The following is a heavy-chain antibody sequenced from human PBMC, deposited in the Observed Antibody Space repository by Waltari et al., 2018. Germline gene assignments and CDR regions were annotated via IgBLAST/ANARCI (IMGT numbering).Heavy chain of an antibody. Sequence: QVQLQESGPGLVKPSETLSLTCTVPGGSISSYYWNWIRQPPGKGLEWIGYIYYSGSTNYNPSLKSRVTISVDTSKNQFSLKLSSVTAADTAVYYCARKLDYYDSSGYYYDAFDIWGQGTMVTVSS. V-gene: IGHV4-59*01. D-gene: IGHD3-22*01. CDR2: IYYSGST. J-gene: IGHJ3*02. CDR1: GGSISSYY. CDR3: ARKLDYYDSSGYYYDAFDI.